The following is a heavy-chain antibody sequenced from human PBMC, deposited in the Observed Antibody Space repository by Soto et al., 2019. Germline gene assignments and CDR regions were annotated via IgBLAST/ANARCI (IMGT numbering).Heavy chain of an antibody. Sequence: SETLSLTCTVSGGSISSYYWNWIRQPPGKGLEWIGYIYYSGSTNYIPSLKSRVTISIDTSKNQFSLKLSSVTAADTAVYYCARGEGELLHYWGQGTLVTVSS. CDR3: ARGEGELLHY. CDR2: IYYSGST. J-gene: IGHJ4*02. D-gene: IGHD1-7*01. CDR1: GGSISSYY. V-gene: IGHV4-59*01.